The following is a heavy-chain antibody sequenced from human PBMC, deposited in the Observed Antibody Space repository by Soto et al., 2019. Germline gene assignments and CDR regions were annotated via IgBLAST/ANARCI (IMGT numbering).Heavy chain of an antibody. D-gene: IGHD6-19*01. CDR2: ISSDTSTE. CDR1: GLTFRGFP. CDR3: ARACGWYYFDY. J-gene: IGHJ4*02. Sequence: SLKVSCVASGLTFRGFPMHWVRQAPGKGLEWVALISSDTSTETYADSVKGRFTIPRDNSSSRLYLQMDSPRTKDTAVYFCARACGWYYFDYWGQGDLVTVSS. V-gene: IGHV3-30-3*01.